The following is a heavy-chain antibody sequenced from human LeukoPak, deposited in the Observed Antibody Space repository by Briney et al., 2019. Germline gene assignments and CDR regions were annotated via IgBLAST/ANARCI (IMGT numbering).Heavy chain of an antibody. J-gene: IGHJ4*02. CDR2: INQDGSVK. D-gene: IGHD6-6*01. Sequence: PGGSLRLSCAASGFTFSSYWMTWVLQAPGKGLEWVANINQDGSVKYYVYSVKGRFTISRDNAKNSLYLQMNSLRAEDTAVYYCARIGYASSSLDYWGQGTLVTVSS. CDR1: GFTFSSYW. V-gene: IGHV3-7*01. CDR3: ARIGYASSSLDY.